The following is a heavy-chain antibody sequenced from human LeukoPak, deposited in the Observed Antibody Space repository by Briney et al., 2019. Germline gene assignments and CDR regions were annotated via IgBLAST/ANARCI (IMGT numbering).Heavy chain of an antibody. D-gene: IGHD2-2*01. J-gene: IGHJ4*02. CDR3: ARAYCSSISCPSDY. CDR1: GFTVSRNY. CDR2: ISGSGGIT. V-gene: IGHV3-53*01. Sequence: GGSLRLSCAASGFTVSRNYMSWVRQAPGKGLEWVSVISGSGGITYYADSVKGRITISRDNSKNTLYVQMNSLRADDTAVYYCARAYCSSISCPSDYWGQGTLVTVSS.